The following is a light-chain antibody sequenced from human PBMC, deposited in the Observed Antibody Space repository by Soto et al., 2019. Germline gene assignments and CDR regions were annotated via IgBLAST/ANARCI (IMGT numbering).Light chain of an antibody. V-gene: IGKV1-16*01. J-gene: IGKJ3*01. CDR2: DAS. CDR3: QQYDDHPFT. Sequence: DIQMTQSPSSLSASVGDRVTITCRASQGIGNSLTWFQQKPGKVPKSLIYDASTLQSGAPSRFSGSGSGTDFTLTISSLQPEDFATYYCQQYDDHPFTFGHGTTVDTK. CDR1: QGIGNS.